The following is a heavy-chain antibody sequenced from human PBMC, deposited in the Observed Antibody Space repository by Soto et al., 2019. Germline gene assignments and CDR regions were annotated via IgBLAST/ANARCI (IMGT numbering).Heavy chain of an antibody. V-gene: IGHV1-69*13. CDR2: IIPIFGTA. Sequence: SVKVSFKASGGTFSSYAISWVRQAPGQGLEWLGGIIPIFGTANYAQKFQGRVTITADESTSTAYMELSSLRSEDTAVYYCARGVPAAINAFDIWGQGTMVTVSS. J-gene: IGHJ3*02. CDR1: GGTFSSYA. CDR3: ARGVPAAINAFDI. D-gene: IGHD2-2*02.